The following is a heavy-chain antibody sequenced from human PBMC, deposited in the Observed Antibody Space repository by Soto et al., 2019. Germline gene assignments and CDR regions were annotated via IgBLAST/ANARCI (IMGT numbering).Heavy chain of an antibody. CDR3: VSXXXXXNASVPYS. V-gene: IGHV3-30*03. CDR2: ISYDGSLQ. CDR1: GFAFSSYG. J-gene: IGHJ4*02. Sequence: QAQLVESGGGVVQPGRSLRLSCAASGFAFSSYGMHWVRQAPGTGLEWVAVISYDGSLQHYSDSVKGRFTISRDNSKNXXXXQXSXLXXXXTAVYYCVSXXXXXNASVPYSWGQGTLVSVSS. D-gene: IGHD3-16*01.